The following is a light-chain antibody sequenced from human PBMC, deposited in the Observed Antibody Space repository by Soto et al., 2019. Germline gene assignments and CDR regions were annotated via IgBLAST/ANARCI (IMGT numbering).Light chain of an antibody. V-gene: IGKV3-15*01. J-gene: IGKJ1*01. CDR3: QQYNNWLWT. CDR1: QSLSSSN. Sequence: EMVMTQSPAILSVSPGEGATLSCRASQSLSSSNLAWYQQKPGQAPRLLIYGASTRATGTPARFRGSGSGTEFTLTISSLQSEDFAVYYCQQYNNWLWTFGQGTKVDIK. CDR2: GAS.